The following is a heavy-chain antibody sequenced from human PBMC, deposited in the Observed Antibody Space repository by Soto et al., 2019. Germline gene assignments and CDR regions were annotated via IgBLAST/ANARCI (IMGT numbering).Heavy chain of an antibody. CDR2: ISYDGSNK. V-gene: IGHV3-30-3*01. D-gene: IGHD4-17*01. CDR1: GFTFSSYA. J-gene: IGHJ6*02. CDR3: ASPGVRYYYYYYGMDV. Sequence: ESGGGVVQPGRSLRLSCAASGFTFSSYAMHWVRQAPGKGLEWVAVISYDGSNKYYADSVKGRFTISRDNSKNTLYLQMNSLRAEDTAVYYCASPGVRYYYYYYGMDVWGQGTTVTVSS.